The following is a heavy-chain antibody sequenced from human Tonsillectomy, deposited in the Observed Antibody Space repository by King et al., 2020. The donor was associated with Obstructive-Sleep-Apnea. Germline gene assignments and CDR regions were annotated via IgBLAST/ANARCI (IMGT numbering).Heavy chain of an antibody. J-gene: IGHJ6*02. CDR1: GYSISSSNW. V-gene: IGHV4-28*01. CDR3: ARTETGDAQTPYYYYGMDV. Sequence: VQLQESGPGLVKPSDTLSLTCAVSGYSISSSNWWGWFRQPPGKGLEWLGYLYYRGTTYYNPSLKSRVTMSVDTSKNQFSLKLRVVTAVDTAVYCCARTETGDAQTPYYYYGMDVWGQGTTVTVSS. CDR2: LYYRGTT. D-gene: IGHD3-10*01.